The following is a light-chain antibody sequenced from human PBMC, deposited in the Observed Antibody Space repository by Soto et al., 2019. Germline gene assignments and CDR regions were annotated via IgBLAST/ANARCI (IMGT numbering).Light chain of an antibody. J-gene: IGLJ1*01. CDR3: SSYTSSSTYV. CDR2: DVS. V-gene: IGLV2-14*01. Sequence: SELTQPASVSGSPGQSITISCTGTSSDVGGYNYVSWYQQHPGKAPKLMIYDVSNRPSGVSNRFSGSKSGNTASLTISGLQAEDEADYYCSSYTSSSTYVFGTGTKVTV. CDR1: SSDVGGYNY.